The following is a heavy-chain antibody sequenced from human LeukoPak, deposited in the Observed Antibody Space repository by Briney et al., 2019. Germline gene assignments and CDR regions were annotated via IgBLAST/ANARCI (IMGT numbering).Heavy chain of an antibody. CDR2: IYSGGRT. CDR1: GFTVSSNY. V-gene: IGHV3-66*01. Sequence: GGSLRLSCAASGFTVSSNYMSWVRQAPGKGLEWVSVIYSGGRTYYADSVKGRFTISRDNSKNTLYLQMNSLRVEDTDVYFCARIVGELEMSFDYWGQGTLVTVSS. D-gene: IGHD3-10*01. J-gene: IGHJ4*02. CDR3: ARIVGELEMSFDY.